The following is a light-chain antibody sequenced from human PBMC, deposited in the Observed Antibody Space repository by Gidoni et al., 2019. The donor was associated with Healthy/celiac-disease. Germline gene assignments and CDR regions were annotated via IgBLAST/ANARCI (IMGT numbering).Light chain of an antibody. CDR3: QSPDSTTSYYV. J-gene: IGLJ1*01. CDR2: KDS. Sequence: SYELAQPPSVSVSPGQTARITCSGDALTDQFAYWYQQKPGQAPVLLIYKDSERPSGIPERFSGASSGTTATLTISGVQAEDEADYYCQSPDSTTSYYVFGTGTKVTVL. CDR1: ALTDQF. V-gene: IGLV3-25*02.